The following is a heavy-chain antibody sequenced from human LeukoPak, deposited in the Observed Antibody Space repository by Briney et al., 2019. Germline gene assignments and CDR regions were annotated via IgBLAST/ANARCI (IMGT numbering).Heavy chain of an antibody. D-gene: IGHD1-26*01. J-gene: IGHJ4*02. Sequence: PGGSLRLSCAASGFTFSSYSMNWVRQAPGKGLEWISYISGSGSVSYYEDSVKGRFTISRDNAKNSLYLQMNSLRDEDTAVYYCARDRSGTYSFDFWGQGTLVTVSS. CDR1: GFTFSSYS. CDR3: ARDRSGTYSFDF. CDR2: ISGSGSVS. V-gene: IGHV3-48*02.